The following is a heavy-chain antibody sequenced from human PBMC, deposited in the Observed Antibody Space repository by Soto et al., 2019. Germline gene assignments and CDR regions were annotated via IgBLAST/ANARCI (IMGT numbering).Heavy chain of an antibody. CDR1: GFTFSNAW. J-gene: IGHJ6*02. CDR3: TTDYYYYYGMDV. CDR2: IKSKTDGGTT. V-gene: IGHV3-15*01. Sequence: EVQLVESGGGLVKPGGSLRLSCAASGFTFSNAWMSWVRQAPGKGLEWVGRIKSKTDGGTTDYAAPMKGRFTISRDDSKNTLYLQMNSLKTEDTAVYYCTTDYYYYYGMDVWGQGTTVTVSS.